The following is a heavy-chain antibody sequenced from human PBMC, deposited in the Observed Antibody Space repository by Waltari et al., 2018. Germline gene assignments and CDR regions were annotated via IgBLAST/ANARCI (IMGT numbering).Heavy chain of an antibody. CDR1: GGTLSSYA. CDR3: ARKSRAAGTDYYYGMDV. Sequence: QVQLVQSGAEVKKPGSSVKVSCKASGGTLSSYATSWVRQAPGQGLEWMGGIIPIFGTANYAQKFQGRVTITTDESTSTAYMELSSLRSEDTAVYYCARKSRAAGTDYYYGMDVWGQGTLVTVSS. J-gene: IGHJ6*02. D-gene: IGHD6-13*01. V-gene: IGHV1-69*05. CDR2: IIPIFGTA.